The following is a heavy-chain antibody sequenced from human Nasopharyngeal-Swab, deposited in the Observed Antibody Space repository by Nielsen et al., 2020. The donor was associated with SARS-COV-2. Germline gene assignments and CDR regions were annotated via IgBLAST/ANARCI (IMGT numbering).Heavy chain of an antibody. V-gene: IGHV4-30-4*01. CDR2: IYYSGST. Sequence: SETLSLTCTVPGGPISSGDYYWSWIRQPPGKGLEWIGYIYYSGSTYYNPSLKSRVTTSVDTSKNQFSLKLSSVTAADTAVYYCARVFEAAAGLDYWGQGTLVTVSS. J-gene: IGHJ4*02. D-gene: IGHD6-13*01. CDR1: GGPISSGDYY. CDR3: ARVFEAAAGLDY.